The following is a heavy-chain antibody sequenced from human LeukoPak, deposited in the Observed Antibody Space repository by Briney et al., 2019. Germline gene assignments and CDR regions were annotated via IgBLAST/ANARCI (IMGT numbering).Heavy chain of an antibody. Sequence: SETLSLTCTVSGGSISSSSYYWGWIRQPPGKGLEWIGSIYYSGSTYYNPSLKSRVTISVDTSKNQFSLKLSSVTAADTAVYYCARLAHDYGGIYYMDVWGKGTTVTVSS. J-gene: IGHJ6*03. CDR3: ARLAHDYGGIYYMDV. V-gene: IGHV4-39*07. D-gene: IGHD4-23*01. CDR1: GGSISSSSYY. CDR2: IYYSGST.